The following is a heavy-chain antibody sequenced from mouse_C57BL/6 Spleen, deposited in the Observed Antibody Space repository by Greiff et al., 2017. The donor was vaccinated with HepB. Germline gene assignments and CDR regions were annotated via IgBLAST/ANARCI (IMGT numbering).Heavy chain of an antibody. V-gene: IGHV1-5*01. CDR3: TSGILLTTFDY. CDR2: IYPGNSDT. J-gene: IGHJ2*01. D-gene: IGHD1-1*01. CDR1: GYTFTSYW. Sequence: VQLQQSGTVLARPGASVKMSCKTSGYTFTSYWMHWVKQRPGQGLEWIGAIYPGNSDTSYNQKFKGKAKLTAVTSASTAYMDLSSLTNEDSAVYYCTSGILLTTFDYWGQGTTLTVSS.